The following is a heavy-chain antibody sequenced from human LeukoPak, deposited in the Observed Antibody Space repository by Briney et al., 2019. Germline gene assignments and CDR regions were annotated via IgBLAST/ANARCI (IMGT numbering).Heavy chain of an antibody. Sequence: TGRSLRLSCAASGFTFDDYAMHWVRQAPGKGLEWVAVISYDGSNKYYADSVKGRFTISRDNSKNTLYLQMNSLRAEDTAVYYCARDRLWSGFPWYFDYWGQGTLVTVSS. D-gene: IGHD3-3*01. J-gene: IGHJ4*02. CDR3: ARDRLWSGFPWYFDY. V-gene: IGHV3-30-3*01. CDR1: GFTFDDYA. CDR2: ISYDGSNK.